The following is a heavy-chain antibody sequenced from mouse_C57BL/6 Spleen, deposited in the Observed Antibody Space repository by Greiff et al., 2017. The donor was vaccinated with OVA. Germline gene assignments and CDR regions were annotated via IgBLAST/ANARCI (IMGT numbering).Heavy chain of an antibody. CDR3: ARNTGSSSWYFDV. CDR2: ISYDGSN. CDR1: GYSITSGYY. V-gene: IGHV3-6*01. D-gene: IGHD1-1*01. Sequence: EVQLQESGPGLVKPSQSLSLTCSVTGYSITSGYYWNWIRQFPGNKLEWMGYISYDGSNNYNPSLKNRISITRDTSKNQFFLKLNSVTTEDTATYDCARNTGSSSWYFDVWGTGTTVTVSS. J-gene: IGHJ1*03.